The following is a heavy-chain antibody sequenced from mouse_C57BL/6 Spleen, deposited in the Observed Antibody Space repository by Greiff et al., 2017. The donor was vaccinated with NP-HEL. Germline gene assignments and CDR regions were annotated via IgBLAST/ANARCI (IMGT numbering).Heavy chain of an antibody. CDR1: GFTFNTYA. V-gene: IGHV10-3*01. CDR2: IRSKSSNYAT. CDR3: ASEEEGLRRDYYAMDY. D-gene: IGHD2-4*01. Sequence: EVMLVESGGGLVQPKGSLKLSCAASGFTFNTYAMHWVRQAPGKGLEWVARIRSKSSNYATYYADSVKDRFTISRDDSQSMLYLQMNNLKTEDTAMYYCASEEEGLRRDYYAMDYWGQGTSVTVSS. J-gene: IGHJ4*01.